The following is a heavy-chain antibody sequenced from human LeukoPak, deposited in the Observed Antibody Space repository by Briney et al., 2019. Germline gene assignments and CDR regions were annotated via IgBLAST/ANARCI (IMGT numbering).Heavy chain of an antibody. CDR3: VKVAHCSGGSCYLWAASDH. CDR1: GFTFSTYG. Sequence: GGSLRLSCSASGFTFSTYGFHWVRQAPGKGLEYVSAISRNGGSTNYADSVKGRFTIFRENSKNTLFLQMNSLRLEDTAIYHCVKVAHCSGGSCYLWAASDHWGQGALVTVSS. J-gene: IGHJ4*02. D-gene: IGHD2-15*01. V-gene: IGHV3-64D*09. CDR2: ISRNGGST.